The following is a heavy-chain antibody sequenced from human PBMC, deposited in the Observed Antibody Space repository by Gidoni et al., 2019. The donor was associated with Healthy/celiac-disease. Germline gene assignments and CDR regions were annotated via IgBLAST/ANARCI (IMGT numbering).Heavy chain of an antibody. V-gene: IGHV4-39*07. CDR1: GVSISSSSYY. J-gene: IGHJ2*01. D-gene: IGHD6-19*01. Sequence: QLQLQGSGPGLVQPSETLSLTCTVSGVSISSSSYYCGWIRQPPGKGLEWIGRIYYSGSTDYNPSLKSRVTISVDTSKNQFSLKLSSVTAAETAVYYCARSGGGRQGLVPQNWYFDLWGRGTLVTVSS. CDR2: IYYSGST. CDR3: ARSGGGRQGLVPQNWYFDL.